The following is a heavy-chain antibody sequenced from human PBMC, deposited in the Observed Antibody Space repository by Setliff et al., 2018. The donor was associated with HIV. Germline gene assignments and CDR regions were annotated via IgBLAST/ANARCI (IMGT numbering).Heavy chain of an antibody. CDR1: GGTFRRQA. D-gene: IGHD2-15*01. Sequence: SVKVSCKTSGGTFRRQAISWVRQAPGQGLEWMGGLISMFKIPQIAQKFQGRVTITADESTSTAYMGLSSLTSEDTAVYYCARGGWSGGGPLHYSYYYLDVWGQGTAVTV. V-gene: IGHV1-69*13. CDR2: LISMFKIP. J-gene: IGHJ6*02. CDR3: ARGGWSGGGPLHYSYYYLDV.